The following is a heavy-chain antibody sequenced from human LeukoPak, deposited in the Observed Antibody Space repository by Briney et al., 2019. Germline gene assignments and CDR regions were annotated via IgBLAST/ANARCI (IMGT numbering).Heavy chain of an antibody. V-gene: IGHV3-23*01. D-gene: IGHD1-26*01. Sequence: PGGSLRLSCAASGFTFSSFAMSWVRQAPGKGLEWVSAISGSGGSTYYADSVKGRFTISRDNSKNTLYLQMNSLRAEDTAVCYCAKDWELNFDYWGQGTLVTVSS. CDR3: AKDWELNFDY. CDR2: ISGSGGST. J-gene: IGHJ4*02. CDR1: GFTFSSFA.